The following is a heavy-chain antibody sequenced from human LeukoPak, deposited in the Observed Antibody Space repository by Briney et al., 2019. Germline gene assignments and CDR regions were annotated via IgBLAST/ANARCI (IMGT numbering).Heavy chain of an antibody. CDR1: GYTFTSYD. V-gene: IGHV1-8*03. CDR3: ARGTRQDAFDI. CDR2: MNPNSGNT. Sequence: GASVKVSCKASGYTFTSYDINWVRQATGQGLEWMGWMNPNSGNTGYAQKFQGRITITRNTSISTAYMELSSLRSEDTAVYYCARGTRQDAFDIWGQGTMVTVSS. J-gene: IGHJ3*02.